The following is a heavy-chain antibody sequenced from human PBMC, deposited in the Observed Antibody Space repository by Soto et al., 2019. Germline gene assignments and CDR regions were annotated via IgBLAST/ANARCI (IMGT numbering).Heavy chain of an antibody. V-gene: IGHV3-33*05. D-gene: IGHD1-26*01. CDR2: TSYDGSSE. J-gene: IGHJ4*02. CDR3: ARGGGLNQLLSGSDH. Sequence: QVQLVESGGGVVQSGGSLTLSCTVSGFFLSDCGMHWVRQAPGKGLEWVAATSYDGSSEYYSDSVKDRFTTSRDNSKNTVYLHMNRLRAEDKGLYYCARGGGLNQLLSGSDHWSQGTLVTVSS. CDR1: GFFLSDCG.